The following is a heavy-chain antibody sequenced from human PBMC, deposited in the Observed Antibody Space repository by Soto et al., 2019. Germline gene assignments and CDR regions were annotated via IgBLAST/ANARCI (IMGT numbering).Heavy chain of an antibody. V-gene: IGHV1-2*02. Sequence: QVHLVQSGAEVKKPGASVTVSCKTSGYTLTDYYMHWVRQAPGQGLEWMAWINPHTGDTGIAERFQGRVNVTRDTSTNTAHMGLTSLTSDDTAIYYCAREGGAAPGARREWYLDLWGRGALVTVSS. CDR1: GYTLTDYY. CDR3: AREGGAAPGARREWYLDL. D-gene: IGHD6-25*01. CDR2: INPHTGDT. J-gene: IGHJ2*01.